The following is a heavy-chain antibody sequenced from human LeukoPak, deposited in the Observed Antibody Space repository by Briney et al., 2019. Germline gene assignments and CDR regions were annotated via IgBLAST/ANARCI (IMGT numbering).Heavy chain of an antibody. CDR1: GFTFSRYS. D-gene: IGHD5/OR15-5a*01. CDR3: AKGSVYWYFDL. V-gene: IGHV3-23*01. CDR2: IGGPGGSA. J-gene: IGHJ2*01. Sequence: PGGSLRLSCAASGFTFSRYSMSWVRQAPGKGLEWVSGIGGPGGSAHFADSVKGRFTISRDNSKNNLYLQMNGLRAEDTAVYCCAKGSVYWYFDLWGRGTLVTVSS.